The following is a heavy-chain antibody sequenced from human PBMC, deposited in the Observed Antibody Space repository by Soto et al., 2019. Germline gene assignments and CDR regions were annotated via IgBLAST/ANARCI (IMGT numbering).Heavy chain of an antibody. V-gene: IGHV3-23*01. CDR1: GFTFSSYA. CDR2: ISGSGGST. J-gene: IGHJ2*01. D-gene: IGHD2-15*01. Sequence: EVQLLESGGGLVQPGGSLRLSCAASGFTFSSYAMSWVRQAPGKGPEWVSAISGSGGSTYYADSVKGRFTISRDNSKNTLYLQMNSLRAEDTAVYYCAKRYCSGGSCYRYWYFDLWGRGTLVTVSS. CDR3: AKRYCSGGSCYRYWYFDL.